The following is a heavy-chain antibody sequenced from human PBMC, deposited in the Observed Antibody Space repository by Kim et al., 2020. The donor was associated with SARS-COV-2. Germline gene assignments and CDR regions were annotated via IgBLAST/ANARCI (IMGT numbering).Heavy chain of an antibody. D-gene: IGHD6-6*01. CDR1: GGSVSSGSYY. J-gene: IGHJ6*02. V-gene: IGHV4-61*01. Sequence: SETLSLTCTVSGGSVSSGSYYWSWIRQPPGKGLEWIGYIYYSGSTNYNPSLKSRVTISVDTPKNQFSLKLSSVTAADTAVYYCARTYEYSSSSYYYYYGMDVWGQGTTVTVSS. CDR3: ARTYEYSSSSYYYYYGMDV. CDR2: IYYSGST.